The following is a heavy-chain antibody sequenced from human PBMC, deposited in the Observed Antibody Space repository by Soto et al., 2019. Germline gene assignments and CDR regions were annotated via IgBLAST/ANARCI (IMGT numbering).Heavy chain of an antibody. D-gene: IGHD2-2*01. V-gene: IGHV4-31*01. CDR2: IYYSGST. Sequence: PSETLSLTCTVCGGSIISGGYYWSWIRQHPGKGLEWIGYIYYSGSTYYNPSLKSLVTMSVDTSKNQFSLKLSSVTAADTAVYYCARGTPDIVVVPAPTGRLSWFDPWGKGTLVTVSS. CDR3: ARGTPDIVVVPAPTGRLSWFDP. J-gene: IGHJ5*02. CDR1: GGSIISGGYY.